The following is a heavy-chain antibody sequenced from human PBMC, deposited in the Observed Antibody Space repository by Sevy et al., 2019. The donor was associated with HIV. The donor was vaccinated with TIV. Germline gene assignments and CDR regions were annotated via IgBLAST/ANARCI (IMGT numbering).Heavy chain of an antibody. J-gene: IGHJ6*02. CDR1: GGSFSGYY. CDR2: INQSGST. Sequence: SETLSLTCAVYGGSFSGYYWSWIRQPPGKGLEWIGEINQSGSTNYNPSLKSRVTISVDTSKNQFSLKLSSVTAADTAVYYCARAPLYYYYYGMDVSGQGTTVTVSS. CDR3: ARAPLYYYYYGMDV. V-gene: IGHV4-34*01.